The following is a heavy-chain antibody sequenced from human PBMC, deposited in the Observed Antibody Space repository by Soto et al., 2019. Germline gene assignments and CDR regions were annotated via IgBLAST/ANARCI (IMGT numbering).Heavy chain of an antibody. CDR2: INPYNANT. D-gene: IGHD2-2*01. CDR3: ARDWTSPSCVSTNCPRGGWFDP. J-gene: IGHJ5*02. V-gene: IGHV1-18*04. Sequence: QVQLVQSGPEVNKPGASVKVSCKASGYTLTDHGISWVRQAPGQGLEWMGWINPYNANTRYGEKVQGRVTMTTDTSSTVYMELTSLTSDDTAMYYCARDWTSPSCVSTNCPRGGWFDPWGQGTLLTVSS. CDR1: GYTLTDHG.